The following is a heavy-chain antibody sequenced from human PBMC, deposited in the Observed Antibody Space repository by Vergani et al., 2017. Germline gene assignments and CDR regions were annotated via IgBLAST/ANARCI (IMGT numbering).Heavy chain of an antibody. CDR1: GRSFSGYY. CDR2: INHSGST. J-gene: IGHJ6*03. D-gene: IGHD3-3*01. Sequence: QVQLQQWGAGLLKPSETLSLTCAVYGRSFSGYYWSWIRQPPGKGLEWIGEINHSGSTNYNPSLKSRVTISVDTSKNQFSLKLSSVTAADTAVYYCARVQELYDFWSGYRVRYYYYMDVWGKGTTVTGSS. V-gene: IGHV4-34*01. CDR3: ARVQELYDFWSGYRVRYYYYMDV.